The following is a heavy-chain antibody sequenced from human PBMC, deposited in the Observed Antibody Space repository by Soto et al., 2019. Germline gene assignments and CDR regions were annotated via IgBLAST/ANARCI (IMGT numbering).Heavy chain of an antibody. D-gene: IGHD2-15*01. Sequence: GSLRLSCAASGFTFSTYAMSWVRQAPGKGLEWVSAISGSGGSTYYADSVKGRFTISRDNSKNTLYLQMTSLRADDTAVYYCAKHEIVVVLAATHTDWYFDLWGRGTLVTVSS. CDR3: AKHEIVVVLAATHTDWYFDL. CDR1: GFTFSTYA. V-gene: IGHV3-23*01. J-gene: IGHJ2*01. CDR2: ISGSGGST.